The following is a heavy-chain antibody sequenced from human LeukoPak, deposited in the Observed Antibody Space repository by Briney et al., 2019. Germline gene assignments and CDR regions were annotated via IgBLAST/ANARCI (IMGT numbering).Heavy chain of an antibody. CDR3: ARGGPLDTAMVTTLRLFDY. V-gene: IGHV4-34*01. CDR1: GGSFSGYY. CDR2: INHSGST. J-gene: IGHJ4*02. D-gene: IGHD5-18*01. Sequence: SETLSLTCAVYGGSFSGYYWSWIRQPPGKGLEWIGEINHSGSTNYNPSLKSRVTISVDTSKNQFSLKLSSVTAADTAVYYCARGGPLDTAMVTTLRLFDYWGQGTLVTVSS.